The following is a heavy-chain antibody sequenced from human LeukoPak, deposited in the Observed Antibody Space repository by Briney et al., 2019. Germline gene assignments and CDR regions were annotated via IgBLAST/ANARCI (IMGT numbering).Heavy chain of an antibody. D-gene: IGHD3-16*02. J-gene: IGHJ4*02. CDR1: GFTFSSYW. CDR2: IKQDGSEK. V-gene: IGHV3-7*01. CDR3: ARDRVVVMITFGGVIGDFDY. Sequence: TGGSLRLSCAASGFTFSSYWMSWVRQAPGKGLEWVANIKQDGSEKYYVDSVKGRFTISRDNAKNSLYLQMNSLRAEDTAVYYCARDRVVVMITFGGVIGDFDYWGQGTLVTVSS.